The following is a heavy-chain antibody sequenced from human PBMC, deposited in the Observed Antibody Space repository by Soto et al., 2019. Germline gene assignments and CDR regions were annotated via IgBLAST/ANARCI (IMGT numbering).Heavy chain of an antibody. CDR3: AAVASDYYDSSGYPDAFDI. CDR1: GFTFTSSA. Sequence: ASVKVSCKASGFTFTSSAVQWVRQARGQRLEWIGWIVVGSGNTNYAQKFQERVTITRXXXXXXXXXXXXXXRSEDTAVYYCAAVASDYYDSSGYPDAFDIWGQGTMVTVSS. V-gene: IGHV1-58*01. CDR2: IVVGSGNT. J-gene: IGHJ3*02. D-gene: IGHD3-22*01.